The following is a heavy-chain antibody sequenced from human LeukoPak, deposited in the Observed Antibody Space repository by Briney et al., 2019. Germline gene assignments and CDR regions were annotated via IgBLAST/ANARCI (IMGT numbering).Heavy chain of an antibody. CDR3: ARVTLVGAFDI. CDR2: INWNGGST. CDR1: GFTFDDYG. V-gene: IGHV3-20*04. Sequence: TGGSLRLSCAASGFTFDDYGMSWVRQAPGEGLKWVSGINWNGGSTGYADPVKGRFTISRDNAKNSLYLQMNSLRAEDTALYYCARVTLVGAFDIWGQGTMVTVSS. J-gene: IGHJ3*02. D-gene: IGHD1-26*01.